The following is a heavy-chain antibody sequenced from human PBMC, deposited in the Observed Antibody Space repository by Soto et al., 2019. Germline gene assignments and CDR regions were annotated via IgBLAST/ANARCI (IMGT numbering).Heavy chain of an antibody. CDR1: GFTFSSSD. D-gene: IGHD4-4*01. J-gene: IGHJ4*02. V-gene: IGHV3-73*01. Sequence: GSLRLSCAASGFTFSSSDIHWVRQASGKGLEWVGRVRTKANNYATVYPASVKGRFTISRDDSENTAYLQMNILKTEDTAVYYCTKHSQEMTTIADSWGQGTPVTVSS. CDR2: VRTKANNYAT. CDR3: TKHSQEMTTIADS.